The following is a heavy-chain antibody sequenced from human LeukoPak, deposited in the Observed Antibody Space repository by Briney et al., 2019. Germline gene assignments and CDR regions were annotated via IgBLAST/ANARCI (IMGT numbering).Heavy chain of an antibody. Sequence: PSETLSLTCAVYGGSFSGYYWSWIRQPPGKGLEWIGEINHSGSTNYNPSLKSRVIISVDTSMNPFSLKLSSVTAADTAVYYCARRNSSSYDYWGQGTLVTVSS. V-gene: IGHV4-34*01. CDR2: INHSGST. J-gene: IGHJ4*02. CDR3: ARRNSSSYDY. CDR1: GGSFSGYY. D-gene: IGHD6-6*01.